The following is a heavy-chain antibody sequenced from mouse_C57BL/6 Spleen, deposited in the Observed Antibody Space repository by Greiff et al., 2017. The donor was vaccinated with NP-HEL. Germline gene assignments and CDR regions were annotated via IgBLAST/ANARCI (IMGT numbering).Heavy chain of an antibody. D-gene: IGHD1-1*01. Sequence: EVQRVESGAELVKPGASVKLSCTASGFNIKDYYMHWVKQRTEQGLEWIGRIDPEDGETKYAPKFQGKATITADTSSNTAYLQLSSLTSEDTAVYYCATYYYGSSYRFAYWGQGTLVTVSA. CDR3: ATYYYGSSYRFAY. J-gene: IGHJ3*01. CDR1: GFNIKDYY. V-gene: IGHV14-2*01. CDR2: IDPEDGET.